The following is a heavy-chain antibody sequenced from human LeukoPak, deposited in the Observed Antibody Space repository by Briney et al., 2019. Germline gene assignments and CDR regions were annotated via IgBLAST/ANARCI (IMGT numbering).Heavy chain of an antibody. J-gene: IGHJ4*02. D-gene: IGHD2-2*01. Sequence: SETLSLTCTVSGDSTSSDRYYGGWVRQPPGKGLEWIGNIYYSGSTYYNPSLKSRVTMSVDTSKNQFSLKLSSVTAADTAVYYCARRGRPAATRGYFDYWGQGTLVTVSS. V-gene: IGHV4-39*01. CDR3: ARRGRPAATRGYFDY. CDR1: GDSTSSDRYY. CDR2: IYYSGST.